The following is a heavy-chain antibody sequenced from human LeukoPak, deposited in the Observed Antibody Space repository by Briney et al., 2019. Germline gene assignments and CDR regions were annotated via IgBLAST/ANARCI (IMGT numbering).Heavy chain of an antibody. CDR3: AKDLILVRGVILGEKFDY. CDR2: ISGSGGNT. D-gene: IGHD3-10*01. J-gene: IGHJ4*02. CDR1: GFTFNRNA. Sequence: GGSLRLSCAVSGFTFNRNAMSWVRQAPGKGLEWVSAISGSGGNTYSADSVKGRFTISRDNSKNTLYLQMSSLRAEDTAVYYCAKDLILVRGVILGEKFDYWGQGTLVTVSS. V-gene: IGHV3-23*01.